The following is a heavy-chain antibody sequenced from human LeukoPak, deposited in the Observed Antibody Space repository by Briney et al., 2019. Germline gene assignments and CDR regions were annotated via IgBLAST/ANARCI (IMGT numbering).Heavy chain of an antibody. D-gene: IGHD3-16*01. Sequence: GGSLRLSCAASGFTFSSYAMSWVRQAPGKGLEWVSYIGLVSRDENYAESVKGRFTISRDNGGNSLSLQMNGLGDEDTAVYYCARDHDHAFDYWGQGILVTVSS. CDR2: IGLVSRDE. V-gene: IGHV3-48*02. CDR3: ARDHDHAFDY. J-gene: IGHJ4*02. CDR1: GFTFSSYA.